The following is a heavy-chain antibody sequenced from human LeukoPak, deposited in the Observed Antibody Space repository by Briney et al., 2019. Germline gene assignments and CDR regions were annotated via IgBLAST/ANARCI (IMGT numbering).Heavy chain of an antibody. D-gene: IGHD3-9*01. CDR1: RFPFTSYG. CDR3: ARDRIRNFDYMYYFDS. CDR2: VSYDGSSQ. J-gene: IGHJ4*02. Sequence: GGSLRLSCAASRFPFTSYGIHWVRQAPGKGLEWVAFVSYDGSSQYYADSVKGRFTISRDNSKNTLYLQMNSLRAEDTAVYYCARDRIRNFDYMYYFDSWGQGTLVTVSS. V-gene: IGHV3-30-3*01.